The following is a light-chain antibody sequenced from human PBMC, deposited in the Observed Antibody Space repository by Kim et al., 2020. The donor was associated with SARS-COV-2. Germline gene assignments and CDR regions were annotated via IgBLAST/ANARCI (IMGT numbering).Light chain of an antibody. CDR1: SSDVGGYNY. V-gene: IGLV2-11*03. CDR2: DVS. J-gene: IGLJ1*01. Sequence: GQSVTNSCTGTSSDVGGYNYVSWYQQHQGEAPKLMIYDVSKRPSGVPDRFSGSKSGNTASLTISGLQTEDEADYYCCSYAGSYTYGFGTGTKVTVL. CDR3: CSYAGSYTYG.